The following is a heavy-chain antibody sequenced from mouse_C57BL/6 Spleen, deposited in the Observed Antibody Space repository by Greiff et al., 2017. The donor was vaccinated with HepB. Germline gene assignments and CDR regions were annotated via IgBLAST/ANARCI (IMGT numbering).Heavy chain of an antibody. Sequence: EVKLVESGPELVKPGASVKISCKASGYSFTGYYMHWVKQSSEKSLEWIGGINPSTGGTSYTQKFKGKATLPVDKSSSTAYMQLKSLTSEDSAVYYCARGTAQAYFDYWGQGTTLTVSS. J-gene: IGHJ2*01. D-gene: IGHD3-2*02. V-gene: IGHV1-43*01. CDR2: INPSTGGT. CDR1: GYSFTGYY. CDR3: ARGTAQAYFDY.